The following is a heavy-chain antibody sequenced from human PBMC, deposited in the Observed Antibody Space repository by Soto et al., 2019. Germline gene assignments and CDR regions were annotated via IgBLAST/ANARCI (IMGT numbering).Heavy chain of an antibody. V-gene: IGHV1-69*13. J-gene: IGHJ5*02. CDR2: IIPIFGTA. CDR3: ARDPEYSSSSGGSYNWFDP. Sequence: GASVKVSCKASGGTFSSYAISWVRQAPGPGLEWMGGIIPIFGTANYAQKFQGRVTITADESTSTAYMELSSLRSEDTAVYYCARDPEYSSSSGGSYNWFDPWGQGTLVTVSS. D-gene: IGHD6-6*01. CDR1: GGTFSSYA.